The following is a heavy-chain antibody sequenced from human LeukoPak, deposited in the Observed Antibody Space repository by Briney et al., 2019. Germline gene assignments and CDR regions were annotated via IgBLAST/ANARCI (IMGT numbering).Heavy chain of an antibody. J-gene: IGHJ4*02. Sequence: AGGSLRLSCAASGFIFSDYYMSWIRQAPGKGLEWVSYISSSGGTIYYADSVEGRFTISRDNAKNSLYLQMNSLRAEDTAVYYCARARGYSFGYYYFDYRGQGSLVTVSS. V-gene: IGHV3-11*01. CDR3: ARARGYSFGYYYFDY. CDR1: GFIFSDYY. D-gene: IGHD5-18*01. CDR2: ISSSGGTI.